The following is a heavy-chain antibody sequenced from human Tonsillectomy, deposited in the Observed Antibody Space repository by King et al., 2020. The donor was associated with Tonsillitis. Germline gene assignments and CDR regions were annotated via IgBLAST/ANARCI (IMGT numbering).Heavy chain of an antibody. V-gene: IGHV3-33*01. CDR1: GFTFNSHG. CDR2: IWYDGSNK. CDR3: ARDLGYSRYYFDY. D-gene: IGHD2-15*01. J-gene: IGHJ4*02. Sequence: VQLVESGGGVVQPGRSLRLSCAASGFTFNSHGMHWVRQAPGKGLEWVALIWYDGSNKFYADSVKGRFTIARDNSNSTLFLQMNSLRADDTAVYYCARDLGYSRYYFDYWGQGTLVTVSP.